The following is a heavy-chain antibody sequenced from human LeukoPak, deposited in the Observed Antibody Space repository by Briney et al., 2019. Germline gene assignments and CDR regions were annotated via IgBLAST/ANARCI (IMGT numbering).Heavy chain of an antibody. V-gene: IGHV4-61*08. CDR1: GGSISSGDYY. Sequence: SETLSLTCTVSGGSISSGDYYWSWIRQPPGKGLEWIGYIYYSGSTNYNPSLKSRVTISVDTSKNQFSLKLSSVTAADTAVYYCARETPYYYDSSAAGWFDPWGQGTLVTVSS. J-gene: IGHJ5*02. CDR3: ARETPYYYDSSAAGWFDP. CDR2: IYYSGST. D-gene: IGHD3-22*01.